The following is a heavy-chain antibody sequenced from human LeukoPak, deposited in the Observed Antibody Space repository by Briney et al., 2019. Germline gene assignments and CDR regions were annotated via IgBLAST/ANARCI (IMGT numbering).Heavy chain of an antibody. CDR3: ARDHHWLPDY. CDR1: GYSFTDHY. CDR2: IHAKSGVT. J-gene: IGHJ4*02. V-gene: IGHV1-2*02. D-gene: IGHD5-12*01. Sequence: ASVKVSCKASGYSFTDHYLHWLRQAPGQGLEWMAGIHAKSGVTNYAERFKGRLSLTRDTSNSTLYMELNSLTSDDTAVYYCARDHHWLPDYWGQGTLVSVSS.